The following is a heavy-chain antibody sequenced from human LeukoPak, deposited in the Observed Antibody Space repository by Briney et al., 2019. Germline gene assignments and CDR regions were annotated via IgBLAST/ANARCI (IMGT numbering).Heavy chain of an antibody. Sequence: ASVKVSCKASGYTFTGYYMHWVRQAPGQGLEWMGRINPNSGGTNYAQKFQGRVTMTRDTSTSTAYMELRSLRSDDTAVYYCAREEGDSYSGSYQYYFDYWGQGTLVTVSS. V-gene: IGHV1-2*06. CDR2: INPNSGGT. J-gene: IGHJ4*02. CDR1: GYTFTGYY. CDR3: AREEGDSYSGSYQYYFDY. D-gene: IGHD1-26*01.